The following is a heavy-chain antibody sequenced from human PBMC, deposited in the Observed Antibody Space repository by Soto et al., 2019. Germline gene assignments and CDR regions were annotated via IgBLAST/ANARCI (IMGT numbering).Heavy chain of an antibody. V-gene: IGHV1-69*13. D-gene: IGHD2-8*02. CDR1: GGTSSSYG. Sequence: GASVKVSCKASGGTSSSYGISWVRQAPGQGLEWMGGIIPMFTTTNYAQKFQGRVTISADESTSAVHMELSSLRSEDTAVYYCARDRYCSGTACYTGGRFYNYAMDVWGQGTTVTVSS. CDR3: ARDRYCSGTACYTGGRFYNYAMDV. J-gene: IGHJ6*02. CDR2: IIPMFTTT.